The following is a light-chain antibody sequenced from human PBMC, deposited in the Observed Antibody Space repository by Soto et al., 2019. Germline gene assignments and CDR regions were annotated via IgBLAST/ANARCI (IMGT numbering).Light chain of an antibody. CDR2: AAS. J-gene: IGKJ4*01. CDR3: LQDHGFTLT. V-gene: IGKV1-6*01. CDR1: QDIRED. Sequence: AIHMNQSPSSLSASVGDRVTITCRATQDIREDLGWYQQKPGKAPKLLIYAASSLQREVPSKFSGSGSGTEFTLTISSLQPEDFATYFYLQDHGFTLTFGGGNKVEIK.